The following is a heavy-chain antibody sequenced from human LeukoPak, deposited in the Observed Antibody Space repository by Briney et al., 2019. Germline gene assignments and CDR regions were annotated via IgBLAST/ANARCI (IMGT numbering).Heavy chain of an antibody. CDR2: SSSNGDNT. CDR3: VKDVSGSWAFDY. CDR1: GFAVRGYV. V-gene: IGHV3-64D*06. Sequence: GGTLRISCSGSGFAVRGYVMHWGRQAPVKELKYVSLSSSNGDNTFYADSVKGRFTISRDNSKNTLYLQMSSLRAEDTAVYYCVKDVSGSWAFDYWGQGTLVTVSS. D-gene: IGHD6-13*01. J-gene: IGHJ4*02.